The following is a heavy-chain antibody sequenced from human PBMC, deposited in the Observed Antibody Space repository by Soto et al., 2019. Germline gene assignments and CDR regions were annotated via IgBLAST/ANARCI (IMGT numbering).Heavy chain of an antibody. Sequence: EVQLVESGGGLVQPGGSLRLSCAASGFTFSSYAMHWVRQAPGKGLEYVSAISSNGGSTYYANSVKGRFTISRDNSKNALYLQMGSLRSEDMAVYYCARGGRRGIAAEDDYWGQGTLVTVSS. CDR3: ARGGRRGIAAEDDY. D-gene: IGHD6-13*01. CDR1: GFTFSSYA. CDR2: ISSNGGST. V-gene: IGHV3-64*01. J-gene: IGHJ4*02.